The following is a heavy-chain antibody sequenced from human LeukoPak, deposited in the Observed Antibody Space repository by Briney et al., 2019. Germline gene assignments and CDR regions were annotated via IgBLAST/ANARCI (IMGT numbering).Heavy chain of an antibody. J-gene: IGHJ6*03. Sequence: ASVKVSCKVSGYTLTELSMHWVRQAPGKGLEWMGSFDPEDGETIYAQKFQGRVTMTEDTSTDTAYMELSSLSSEDTAVYYCATATHYYYMDVWGKGTTVTVSS. CDR1: GYTLTELS. CDR3: ATATHYYYMDV. CDR2: FDPEDGET. V-gene: IGHV1-24*01.